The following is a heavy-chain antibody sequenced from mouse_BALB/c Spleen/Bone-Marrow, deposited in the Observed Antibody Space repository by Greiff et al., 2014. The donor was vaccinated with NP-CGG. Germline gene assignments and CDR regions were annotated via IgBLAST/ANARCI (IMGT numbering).Heavy chain of an antibody. CDR3: VRHKNYYAMDY. Sequence: EVQGVESGGGLVKPGGSLKLSCAASGFAFSRYDMSWVRQTPEKRLEWVAYITNGGDNTYYPDTVKGRSTISRDNAKNTLYLQMSSLKSEDTAMYYCVRHKNYYAMDYWGQGTSVTVSS. V-gene: IGHV5-12-1*01. CDR2: ITNGGDNT. CDR1: GFAFSRYD. J-gene: IGHJ4*01.